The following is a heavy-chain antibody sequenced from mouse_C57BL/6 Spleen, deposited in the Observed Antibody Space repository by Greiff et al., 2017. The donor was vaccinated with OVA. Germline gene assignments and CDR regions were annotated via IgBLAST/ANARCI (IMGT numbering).Heavy chain of an antibody. CDR2: IDPETGGT. Sequence: QVQLKESGAELVRPGASVTLSCKASGYTFTDYEMHWVKQTPVHGLEWIGAIDPETGGTAYNQKFKGKAILTADKSSSTAYMELRSLTSEDSAVYYCIGYFDVWGTGTTVTVSS. CDR3: IGYFDV. V-gene: IGHV1-15*01. J-gene: IGHJ1*03. CDR1: GYTFTDYE.